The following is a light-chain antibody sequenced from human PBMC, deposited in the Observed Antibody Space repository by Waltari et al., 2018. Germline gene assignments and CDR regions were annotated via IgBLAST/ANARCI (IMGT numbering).Light chain of an antibody. V-gene: IGKV3-15*01. CDR3: QQYNNWPLT. Sequence: IVMTQSPATLSVSPGERATLSCRASQSVSSYLAWYQQKPGQAPRLLIYGASTRATGIPARFSGSGSGTEFTLTISSLQSEDFAVYYCQQYNNWPLTFGQGTRLEIK. CDR2: GAS. CDR1: QSVSSY. J-gene: IGKJ5*01.